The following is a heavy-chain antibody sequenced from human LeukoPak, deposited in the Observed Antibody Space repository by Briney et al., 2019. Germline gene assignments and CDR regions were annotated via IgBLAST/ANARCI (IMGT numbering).Heavy chain of an antibody. D-gene: IGHD6-6*01. J-gene: IGHJ4*02. CDR1: GFTFSSYI. V-gene: IGHV3-48*04. Sequence: GGSLRLSCAASGFTFSSYIMNWVRQAPGKGLEWVSYIGSSSSTIYYADSVKGRFTISRDNAKNSLYLQMNSLRAEDTAVYYCARNLLVYSSSGFDYWGQGTLVTVSS. CDR2: IGSSSSTI. CDR3: ARNLLVYSSSGFDY.